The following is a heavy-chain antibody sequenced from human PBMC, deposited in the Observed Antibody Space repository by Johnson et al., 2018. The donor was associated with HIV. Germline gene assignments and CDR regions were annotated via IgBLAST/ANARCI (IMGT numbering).Heavy chain of an antibody. Sequence: QVQLVEPGGGLVQPGGSLRLSCAASGFIFNDYPMYWVRQPPGKGLEWVAVISFDGSNKYYADSVKGRFTISRDNSKNTLYLQMNSLRAEDTAVYYCAKDTYDSDAFDIWCQGTMVTVSS. J-gene: IGHJ3*02. CDR3: AKDTYDSDAFDI. D-gene: IGHD3-22*01. V-gene: IGHV3-30*04. CDR1: GFIFNDYP. CDR2: ISFDGSNK.